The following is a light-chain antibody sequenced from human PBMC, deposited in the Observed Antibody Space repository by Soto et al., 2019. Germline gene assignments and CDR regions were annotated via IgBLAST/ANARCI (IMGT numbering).Light chain of an antibody. Sequence: IVLTQSPGTLSLSPGERATLSCRASQSVSSYLAWYQQKPGQAPRLLIYDASNRATGIPARFSGSGSGTDFTLTISSLEPEDFAVYECQQRSNWPRTFGQGTKVDIK. V-gene: IGKV3-11*01. J-gene: IGKJ1*01. CDR2: DAS. CDR3: QQRSNWPRT. CDR1: QSVSSY.